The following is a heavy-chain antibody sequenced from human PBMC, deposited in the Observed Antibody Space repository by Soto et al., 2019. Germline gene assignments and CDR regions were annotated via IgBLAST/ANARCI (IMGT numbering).Heavy chain of an antibody. J-gene: IGHJ6*02. CDR2: INGYTGNT. V-gene: IGHV1-18*01. D-gene: IGHD3-10*01. CDR1: GYTFTSYG. CDR3: ARSWFTGKGGMDV. Sequence: QVQLVQSGGEVKKPGASVKVSCKASGYTFTSYGFSWVRQAPGQGLEWMGWINGYTGNTHYAQKCQGRCTMTIDTATSTAYMELWTLISDDTAVYYCARSWFTGKGGMDVWGQGTTVTVSS.